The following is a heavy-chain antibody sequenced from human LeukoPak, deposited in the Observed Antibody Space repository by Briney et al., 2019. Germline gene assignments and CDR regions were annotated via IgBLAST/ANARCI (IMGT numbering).Heavy chain of an antibody. D-gene: IGHD6-19*01. Sequence: PSETLSLTCTVSGGSISSSSYYWGWIRQPPGKGLEWIGSIYYTGTTYYNPSLKSRGTISVDTSKNQFSLKLNSVTAADTAVYFCARQAVAVAGTGYFDYWGQGTLVTVSS. CDR3: ARQAVAVAGTGYFDY. J-gene: IGHJ4*02. V-gene: IGHV4-39*01. CDR2: IYYTGTT. CDR1: GGSISSSSYY.